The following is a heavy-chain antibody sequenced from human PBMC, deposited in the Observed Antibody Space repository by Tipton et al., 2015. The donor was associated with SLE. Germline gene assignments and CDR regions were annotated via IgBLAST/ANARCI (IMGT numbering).Heavy chain of an antibody. J-gene: IGHJ6*02. CDR1: GFTSSNAW. V-gene: IGHV3-15*01. CDR3: AKDRVVVTTYYYGMDV. Sequence: SLRLSCAASGFTSSNAWMSWVRQAPGKGLEWVGRIKSKTDGGTTDYAAPVKGRFTISRDDSKNTLYLQMNSLRAEDTAVYYCAKDRVVVTTYYYGMDVWGQGTTVTVSS. CDR2: IKSKTDGGTT. D-gene: IGHD2-15*01.